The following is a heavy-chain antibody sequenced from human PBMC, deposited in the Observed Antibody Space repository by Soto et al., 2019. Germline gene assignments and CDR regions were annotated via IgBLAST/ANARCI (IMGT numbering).Heavy chain of an antibody. CDR3: AKGLVGATHYYYYGMDV. D-gene: IGHD1-26*01. J-gene: IGHJ6*02. CDR1: GFTFSSYA. Sequence: GGSLRLSCAASGFTFSSYAMSWVRQAPGKGLEWVSAISGSGGSTYYADSVKGRFTISRDNSKNTLYLQMNSLRAEDTAVYYCAKGLVGATHYYYYGMDVWGQGITVTVSS. CDR2: ISGSGGST. V-gene: IGHV3-23*01.